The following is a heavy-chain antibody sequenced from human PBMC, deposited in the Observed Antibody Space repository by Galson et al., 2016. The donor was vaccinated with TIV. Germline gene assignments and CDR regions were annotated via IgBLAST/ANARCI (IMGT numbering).Heavy chain of an antibody. J-gene: IGHJ6*02. CDR3: AKVNRDGDYYFYDVDV. D-gene: IGHD1-14*01. Sequence: SLRLSCAVSGFSFINYGMNWVRQAPGKGLEWVSGIYGSGARSFYADSVKGRFTISRDNSKYTLYLQMNSLRAEDTAVYYCAKVNRDGDYYFYDVDVWGHGTTVIV. CDR1: GFSFINYG. V-gene: IGHV3-23*01. CDR2: IYGSGARS.